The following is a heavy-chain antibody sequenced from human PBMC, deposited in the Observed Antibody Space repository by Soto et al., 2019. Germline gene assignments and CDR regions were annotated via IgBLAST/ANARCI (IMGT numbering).Heavy chain of an antibody. CDR3: AKSYNTGWYVHFDF. V-gene: IGHV3-30*18. CDR2: ISHDGNNE. Sequence: LRLSCEVSGFTFTSYAMHWVRQAPGKGLEWVALISHDGNNEYYADSVKGRFTISRDNSKNTLYLQMNSLRAEDTALYYCAKSYNTGWYVHFDFWGRGTLVTVSS. J-gene: IGHJ4*02. CDR1: GFTFTSYA. D-gene: IGHD6-19*01.